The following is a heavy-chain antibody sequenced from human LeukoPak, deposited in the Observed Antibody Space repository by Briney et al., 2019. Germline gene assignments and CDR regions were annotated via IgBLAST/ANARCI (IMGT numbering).Heavy chain of an antibody. V-gene: IGHV4-59*01. CDR2: IYYSGST. J-gene: IGHJ4*02. Sequence: PSETLSLTCTVSGGSISSYYWSWIRQPPGKGREWIGYIYYSGSTNYNPSLKSRVTISVDTSKNQFSLKLSSVTAADTAVYYCARVRYFDWLSIDYWGQGTLVTVSS. CDR3: ARVRYFDWLSIDY. D-gene: IGHD3-9*01. CDR1: GGSISSYY.